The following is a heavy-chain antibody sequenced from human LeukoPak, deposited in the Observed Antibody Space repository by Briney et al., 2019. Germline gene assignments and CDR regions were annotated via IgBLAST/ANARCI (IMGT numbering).Heavy chain of an antibody. V-gene: IGHV4-4*07. D-gene: IGHD4/OR15-4a*01. J-gene: IGHJ3*02. CDR1: GVSISNYY. CDR2: IYGSGNI. Sequence: SETLSLTCTVSGVSISNYYWGWIRQPAGKGLEWIGRIYGSGNINYNPSLKSRVTMSLDTSKNQFSLKMNFVTAADTAVYYCARADYGDRNDAFDIWGQGTMVTVSS. CDR3: ARADYGDRNDAFDI.